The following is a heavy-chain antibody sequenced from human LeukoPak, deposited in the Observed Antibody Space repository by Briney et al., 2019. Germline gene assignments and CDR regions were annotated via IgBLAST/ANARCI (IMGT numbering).Heavy chain of an antibody. CDR1: GFTFMNYA. J-gene: IGHJ6*03. Sequence: PGGSLRLSCATSGFTFMNYAMSWVRQAPGKGLEWVSGISGSGGSTYYADSVKGRFTISRDNAKNSLYLQMNSLRAEDTAVYYCARVSRDGYNKIRLNYYYYYMDVWGKGTTVTISS. V-gene: IGHV3-23*01. CDR3: ARVSRDGYNKIRLNYYYYYMDV. D-gene: IGHD5-24*01. CDR2: ISGSGGST.